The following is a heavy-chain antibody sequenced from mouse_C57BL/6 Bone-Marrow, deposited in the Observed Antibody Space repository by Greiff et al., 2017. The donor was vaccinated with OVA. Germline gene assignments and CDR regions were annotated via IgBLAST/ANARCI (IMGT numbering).Heavy chain of an antibody. D-gene: IGHD4-1*01. Sequence: QVQLQQSGAELARPGASVKLSCKASGYTFTSYGISWVKQRTGQGLEWIGEIYPRSGNTYYNEKFKGKATLTADKSSSTAYMELRSLTSSYFAVYFCARWDGTLFDYWGQGTTLTVSS. J-gene: IGHJ2*01. CDR3: ARWDGTLFDY. V-gene: IGHV1-81*01. CDR1: GYTFTSYG. CDR2: IYPRSGNT.